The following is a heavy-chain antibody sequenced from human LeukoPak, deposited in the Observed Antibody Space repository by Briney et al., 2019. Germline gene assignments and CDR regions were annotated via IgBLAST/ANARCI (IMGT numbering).Heavy chain of an antibody. CDR1: GGSFSGYY. D-gene: IGHD2/OR15-2a*01. CDR3: ARQGPNLTVIVATAVEY. CDR2: IYYTGST. V-gene: IGHV4-34*01. Sequence: PSETLSLTCAVYGGSFSGYYWSWIRQPPGKGLEWIGIIYYTGSTHYNPSLESRITISVDTSKNQFSLKLSSVTAADTAVYYCARQGPNLTVIVATAVEYWGQGTLVTVSS. J-gene: IGHJ4*02.